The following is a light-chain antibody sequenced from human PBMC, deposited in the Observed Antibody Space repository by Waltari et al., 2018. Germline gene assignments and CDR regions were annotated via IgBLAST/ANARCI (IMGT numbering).Light chain of an antibody. V-gene: IGLV2-23*02. CDR2: EVT. CDR1: RSDIWRYSL. Sequence: QCALTQPASVSGSPGQSITISCPGTRSDIWRYSLVSRYQQHPGKAPKLMIYEVTKRPSGVSDRFSGSKSGNTAYLTISGLQADDEAHYHCCSYAGSSTFEIFGGGTKVTVL. CDR3: CSYAGSSTFEI. J-gene: IGLJ2*01.